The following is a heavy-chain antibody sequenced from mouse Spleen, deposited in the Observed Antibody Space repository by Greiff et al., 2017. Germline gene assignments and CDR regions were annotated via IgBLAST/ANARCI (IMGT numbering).Heavy chain of an antibody. Sequence: EVQVVESGAELVRPGALVKLSCKASGFNIKDYYMHWVKQRPEQGLEWIGWIDPENGNTIYDPKFQGKASITADTSSNTAYLQLSSLTSEDTAVYYCARIGDYYGSSYLDYWGQGTTLTVSS. J-gene: IGHJ2*01. V-gene: IGHV14-1*02. CDR2: IDPENGNT. CDR1: GFNIKDYY. D-gene: IGHD1-1*01. CDR3: ARIGDYYGSSYLDY.